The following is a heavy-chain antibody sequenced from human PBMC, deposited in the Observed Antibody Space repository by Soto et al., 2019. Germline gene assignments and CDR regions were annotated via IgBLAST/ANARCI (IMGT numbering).Heavy chain of an antibody. J-gene: IGHJ4*02. CDR1: GGSISSIIYY. Sequence: PSETLCLTCTVSGGSISSIIYYWGWIRQPPGKGLEWIGSIYYSGSTYYNPSLKSRVTISVDTSKNQFSLKLSSVTAADTAVYYCARLERGTIFGVSPNFDYWGQGTLVTVSS. CDR3: ARLERGTIFGVSPNFDY. CDR2: IYYSGST. D-gene: IGHD3-3*01. V-gene: IGHV4-39*01.